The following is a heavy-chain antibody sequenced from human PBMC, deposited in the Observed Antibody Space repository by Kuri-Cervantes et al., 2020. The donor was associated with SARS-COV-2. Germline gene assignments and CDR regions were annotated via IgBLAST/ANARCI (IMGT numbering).Heavy chain of an antibody. CDR2: IYYSGST. Sequence: SETLSLTCTVSGGSISSYYWSWIRQPPGKGLEWIGYIYYSGSTNYNPSLKSRVTISVDTSKNQFPLKLSSVTAADTAVYYCARREYWYFDLWGRGTLVTVSS. CDR3: ARREYWYFDL. CDR1: GGSISSYY. J-gene: IGHJ2*01. V-gene: IGHV4-59*01. D-gene: IGHD1-26*01.